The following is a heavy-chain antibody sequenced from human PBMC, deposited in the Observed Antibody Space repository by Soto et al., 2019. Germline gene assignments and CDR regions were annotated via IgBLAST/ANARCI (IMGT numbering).Heavy chain of an antibody. CDR1: GYPVTAYY. Sequence: QLHLVQSGAVVKKPGASVTVSCSASGYPVTAYYMHWVRQAPGRGLEWMGGINPATGAAKYTQTFQGRVPMTRETSTCTVFMELSCLTSDDTAVFYCARGGGVGVAGSAAFDMWGQGTLVTVSS. CDR2: INPATGAA. D-gene: IGHD3-3*01. V-gene: IGHV1-2*02. CDR3: ARGGGVGVAGSAAFDM. J-gene: IGHJ3*02.